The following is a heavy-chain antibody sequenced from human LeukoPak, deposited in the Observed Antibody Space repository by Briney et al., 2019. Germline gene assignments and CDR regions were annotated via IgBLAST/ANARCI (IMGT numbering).Heavy chain of an antibody. V-gene: IGHV4-59*01. CDR1: GGSISSYY. Sequence: SETLSLTCTVSGGSISSYYWSWIRQPPGKGLEWIGYIDYSGSTNYNPSLKSRVTISVDTSKNQFSLKLSSVTAADTAVYYCARGRYGDYAFDYWGQGTLVTVSS. CDR2: IDYSGST. CDR3: ARGRYGDYAFDY. J-gene: IGHJ4*02. D-gene: IGHD4-17*01.